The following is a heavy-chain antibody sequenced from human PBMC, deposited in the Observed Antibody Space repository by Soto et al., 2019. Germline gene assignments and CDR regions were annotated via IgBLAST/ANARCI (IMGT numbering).Heavy chain of an antibody. Sequence: QVQLVESGGGVVQPGRSLRLSCAASGFTFSSYAMHWVRQAPGKGLEWVAVISYDGSNKYYADSVKGRFTISRDNSKNTLYLQMNRLRAEDTAVYYCATQNESPIAAAGRFDYWGQVTLVTVSS. CDR1: GFTFSSYA. CDR3: ATQNESPIAAAGRFDY. CDR2: ISYDGSNK. J-gene: IGHJ4*02. D-gene: IGHD6-13*01. V-gene: IGHV3-30-3*01.